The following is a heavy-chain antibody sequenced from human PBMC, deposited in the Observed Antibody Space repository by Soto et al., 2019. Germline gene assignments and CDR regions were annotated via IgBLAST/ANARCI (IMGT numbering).Heavy chain of an antibody. J-gene: IGHJ4*02. Sequence: SAKVSCRASGYTFTSYYIHWVRQAPGQGLECMGIINPSVGSTSYAQKFPGRVTMTRDTSTSTVYMELRSLRSEDTDLHYRARGAEARGSYLAPLDYWGQETLVTVHS. D-gene: IGHD1-26*01. CDR3: ARGAEARGSYLAPLDY. CDR2: INPSVGST. CDR1: GYTFTSYY. V-gene: IGHV1-46*01.